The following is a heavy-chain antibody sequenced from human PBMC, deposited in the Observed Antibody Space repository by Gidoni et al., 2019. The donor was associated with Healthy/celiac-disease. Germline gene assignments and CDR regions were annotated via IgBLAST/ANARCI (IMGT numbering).Heavy chain of an antibody. D-gene: IGHD4-17*01. CDR1: GGPCSSYA. V-gene: IGHV1-69*01. CDR2: ISPICGTA. J-gene: IGHJ4*02. CDR3: ARSTVTQGPDDY. Sequence: QVQLVQSGAEGKKPGSSVTVSCKASGGPCSSYAISWVRQAPGQGLEWMGGISPICGTANYAQKFQGRVTITADESTSTAYMELSSLRSEDTAVYYCARSTVTQGPDDYWGQGTLVTVSS.